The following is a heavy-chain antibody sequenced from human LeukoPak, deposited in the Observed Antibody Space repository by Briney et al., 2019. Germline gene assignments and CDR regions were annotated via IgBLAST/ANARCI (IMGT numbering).Heavy chain of an antibody. CDR3: AEPGITMIGGV. J-gene: IGHJ6*04. CDR1: GFTFSSYE. CDR2: INNSGSTI. Sequence: GGSLTLSCTASGFTFSSYEMNWVRQAPGKGLEWVSYINNSGSTIYYADSVEGPFNISRDNAKNSLYLAMNSLRAEDTAVYYCAEPGITMIGGVWGKGTTVTISS. D-gene: IGHD3-10*02. V-gene: IGHV3-48*03.